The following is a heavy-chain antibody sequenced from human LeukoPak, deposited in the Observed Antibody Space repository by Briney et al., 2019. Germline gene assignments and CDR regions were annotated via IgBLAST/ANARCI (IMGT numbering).Heavy chain of an antibody. Sequence: GSLRLSCAASGFTFSSYAMSWVRQAPGKGLEWIGEINHSGSTKYNPSLKSRVTISVDTSKNQFSLKLSSVTAADTAVYYCARGPRYDFWSGYYGGFDYWGQGTLVTVSS. CDR1: GFTFSSYA. J-gene: IGHJ4*02. V-gene: IGHV4-34*01. CDR3: ARGPRYDFWSGYYGGFDY. D-gene: IGHD3-3*01. CDR2: INHSGST.